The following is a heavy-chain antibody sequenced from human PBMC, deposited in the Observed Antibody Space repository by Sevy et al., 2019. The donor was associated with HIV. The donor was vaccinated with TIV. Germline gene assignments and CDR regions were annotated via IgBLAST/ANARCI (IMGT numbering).Heavy chain of an antibody. Sequence: GGSLRLSCAASGFAFSNYYAMHWVRQAPGKGLEWVALISYDGSDKYYADSVKGRFTISRDNFKNTLYLQMNSLTTADTAVYYWARPRANYVDHYFFYAMDVWGQGTTVTVSS. V-gene: IGHV3-30-3*01. CDR3: ARPRANYVDHYFFYAMDV. CDR1: GFAFSNYYA. D-gene: IGHD4-17*01. J-gene: IGHJ6*02. CDR2: ISYDGSDK.